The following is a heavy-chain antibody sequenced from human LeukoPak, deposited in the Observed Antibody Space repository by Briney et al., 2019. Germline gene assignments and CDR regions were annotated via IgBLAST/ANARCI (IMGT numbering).Heavy chain of an antibody. CDR3: ASIAVTGGYFDY. V-gene: IGHV3-66*01. CDR2: IYSGSTT. D-gene: IGHD6-19*01. J-gene: IGHJ4*02. Sequence: GGSLRLSCAASGFTLSSKYMSWVRQAPGKGLEWVSVIYSGSTTYYPDSVKGRFTISRDNSKNTLYLQMNSLRAEDTAVYYCASIAVTGGYFDYWGQGTLVAVSS. CDR1: GFTLSSKY.